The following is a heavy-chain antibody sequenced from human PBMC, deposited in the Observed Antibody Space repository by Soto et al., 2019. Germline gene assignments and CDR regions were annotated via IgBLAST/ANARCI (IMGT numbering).Heavy chain of an antibody. Sequence: SETLSLTCAVYGGSFSGYYWSWIRQPPGKGLEWIGEINHSGSTNYNPSLKSRVTISVDTSKNQFSLKLSSVTAADTAVYYCARWDSVTTLYYYGMDVWGQGTTVTVSS. V-gene: IGHV4-34*01. CDR1: GGSFSGYY. D-gene: IGHD4-17*01. CDR2: INHSGST. CDR3: ARWDSVTTLYYYGMDV. J-gene: IGHJ6*02.